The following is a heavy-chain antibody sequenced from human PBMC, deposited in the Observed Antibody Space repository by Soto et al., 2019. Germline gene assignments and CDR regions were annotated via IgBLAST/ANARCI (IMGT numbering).Heavy chain of an antibody. CDR1: GGTFSSYS. CDR3: AIEYSSSPPYYPIGY. J-gene: IGHJ4*02. Sequence: QVQLVQSGAEVKKPGSSVKVSCKASGGTFSSYSISWVRQAPGQGLEWMGGIKPIFGTANYAQKFQGRVTITADESTRTANMELSSLTSEDTAVYYCAIEYSSSPPYYPIGYWGQGTLVPVSS. V-gene: IGHV1-69*01. D-gene: IGHD3-22*01. CDR2: IKPIFGTA.